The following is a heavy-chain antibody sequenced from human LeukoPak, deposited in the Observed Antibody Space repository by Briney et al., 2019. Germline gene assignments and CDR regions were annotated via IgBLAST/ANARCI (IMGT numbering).Heavy chain of an antibody. V-gene: IGHV3-7*01. CDR3: ARDRTGNDY. Sequence: ETLSLTCTVSGGSISSYYWSWIRQAPGKGLEWVANIKEDGSEKYYVDSVRGRFTISRDNAKNSLSLQMNSLRAEDTAVYYCARDRTGNDYWGQGALVTVSS. J-gene: IGHJ4*02. D-gene: IGHD1-1*01. CDR2: IKEDGSEK. CDR1: GGSISSYY.